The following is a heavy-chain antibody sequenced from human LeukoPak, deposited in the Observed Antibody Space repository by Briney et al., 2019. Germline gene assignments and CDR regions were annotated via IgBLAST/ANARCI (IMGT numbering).Heavy chain of an antibody. Sequence: SETLSLTCTVSGGSISSSSYCWGWIRQPRGKGLEWIESIYYSGSTYYNPSLKSRFTISVDPSKNQFSLKLSSVTAADTAVYYCARHSPRWGYYDSSGYRPLFDYWGQGTLVTVSS. CDR3: ARHSPRWGYYDSSGYRPLFDY. CDR1: GGSISSSSYC. CDR2: IYYSGST. V-gene: IGHV4-39*01. J-gene: IGHJ4*02. D-gene: IGHD3-22*01.